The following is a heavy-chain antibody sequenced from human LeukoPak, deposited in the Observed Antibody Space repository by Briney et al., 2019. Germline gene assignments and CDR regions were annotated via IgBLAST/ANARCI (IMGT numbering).Heavy chain of an antibody. CDR3: ARDFWELLKTRDYYYMDV. CDR2: IYTSGST. Sequence: PSETLSLTCTVSGGSISSGSYYWSWIRQPAGKGLEWIGRIYTSGSTNYNPSLKSRVTISVDTSKNQFSLKLSSVTAADTAVYYCARDFWELLKTRDYYYMDVWGKGTTVTVS. V-gene: IGHV4-61*02. J-gene: IGHJ6*03. D-gene: IGHD1-26*01. CDR1: GGSISSGSYY.